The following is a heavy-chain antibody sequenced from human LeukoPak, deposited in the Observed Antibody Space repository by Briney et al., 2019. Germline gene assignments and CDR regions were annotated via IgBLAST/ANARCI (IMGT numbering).Heavy chain of an antibody. V-gene: IGHV4-39*07. CDR3: ARPQGDGPLSFDY. Sequence: PSETLSLTCTVSGGSISSSSYYWGWIRQPPGKGLEWIGSIYYSGSTYYNPSLKSRVTISVDTSKNQFSLKLSSVTAADTAVYYCARPQGDGPLSFDYWGQGTLVTVSS. CDR2: IYYSGST. J-gene: IGHJ4*02. D-gene: IGHD2/OR15-2a*01. CDR1: GGSISSSSYY.